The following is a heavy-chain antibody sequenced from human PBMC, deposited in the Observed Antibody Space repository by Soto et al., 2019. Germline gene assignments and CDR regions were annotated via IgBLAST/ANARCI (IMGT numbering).Heavy chain of an antibody. J-gene: IGHJ6*02. D-gene: IGHD2-21*01. CDR2: ISWNSGSI. CDR1: GFTFDDYA. V-gene: IGHV3-9*01. CDR3: AKAYSARSYYGMDV. Sequence: ESGGGLVQPGRSLRLSCGASGFTFDDYAMHWVRQAPGKGLEWVSGISWNSGSIGYADSVKGRFTISRDNAKNSLYLEMNSLRAEDTALYYCAKAYSARSYYGMDVWGQGTKVTVSS.